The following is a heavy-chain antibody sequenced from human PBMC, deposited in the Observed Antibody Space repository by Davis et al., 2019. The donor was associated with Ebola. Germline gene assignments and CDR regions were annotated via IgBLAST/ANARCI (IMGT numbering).Heavy chain of an antibody. Sequence: AASVKVSCKASGYTFTSYYMHWVRQAPGQGLEWMGIINPSGGSTSYAQKFQGRVTMTRDTSTSTVYMELSSLRSEDTAVYYCAKQEWWELVHGDDAFDIWGQGTMVTVSS. J-gene: IGHJ3*02. CDR2: INPSGGST. CDR1: GYTFTSYY. V-gene: IGHV1-46*01. D-gene: IGHD1-26*01. CDR3: AKQEWWELVHGDDAFDI.